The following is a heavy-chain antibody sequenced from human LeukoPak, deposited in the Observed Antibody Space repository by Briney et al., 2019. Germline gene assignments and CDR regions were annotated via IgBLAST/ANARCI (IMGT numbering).Heavy chain of an antibody. CDR1: GYNFTSYL. Sequence: GEALKISCKGSGYNFTSYLNGWGRQVPGKGLEWMGIIYPGESDTRYSQSFQGQVAISADKSISTASMQWSSLKASDTAMYYCARQPSWGEWELLQHVDYWGQGTLVTVSS. CDR3: ARQPSWGEWELLQHVDY. D-gene: IGHD1-26*01. J-gene: IGHJ4*02. CDR2: IYPGESDT. V-gene: IGHV5-51*01.